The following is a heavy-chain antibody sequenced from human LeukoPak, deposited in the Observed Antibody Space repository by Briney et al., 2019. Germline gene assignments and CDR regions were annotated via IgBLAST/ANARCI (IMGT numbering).Heavy chain of an antibody. J-gene: IGHJ4*02. V-gene: IGHV3-23*01. CDR1: GFTFSSYA. CDR2: ISGSGGST. CDR3: AKAYSSGSIFHYFDY. Sequence: GGSQRLSCAASGFTFSSYAMSWVRQAPGKGLEWVSAISGSGGSTYYADSVKGRFTISRDNSKNTLYQQMNSLRAEDTAVYYCAKAYSSGSIFHYFDYWGQGTLVTVSS. D-gene: IGHD3-22*01.